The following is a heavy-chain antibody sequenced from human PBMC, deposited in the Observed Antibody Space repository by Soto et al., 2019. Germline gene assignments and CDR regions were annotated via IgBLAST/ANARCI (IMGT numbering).Heavy chain of an antibody. CDR1: GFPVSGDY. J-gene: IGHJ3*02. V-gene: IGHV3-53*02. CDR2: IYSGGTT. D-gene: IGHD3-3*01. Sequence: DVQLVETGGGLIQPGGPLGLSCEAFGFPVSGDYMNWVGQGPGKGREWVSVIYSGGTTYYADSGRARFTISRDNSENTLFLQMNSLRAEDTAVYYCARATEWNALDIWGQGTMVTVSS. CDR3: ARATEWNALDI.